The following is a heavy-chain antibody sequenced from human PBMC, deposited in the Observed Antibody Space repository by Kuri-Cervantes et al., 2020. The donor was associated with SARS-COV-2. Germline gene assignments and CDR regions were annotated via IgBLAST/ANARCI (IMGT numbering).Heavy chain of an antibody. CDR1: GFTFSSYA. CDR2: ISYDGSNK. V-gene: IGHV3-30-3*01. D-gene: IGHD1-26*01. Sequence: GGSLRLSCAASGFTFSSYAMHWVRQAPGKGLEWVAVISYDGSNKYYADSVKGRFTISRDNSENTLYLQMNSLRAEDTAVYYCARESGSYPENWFDPWGQGTLVTVSS. J-gene: IGHJ5*02. CDR3: ARESGSYPENWFDP.